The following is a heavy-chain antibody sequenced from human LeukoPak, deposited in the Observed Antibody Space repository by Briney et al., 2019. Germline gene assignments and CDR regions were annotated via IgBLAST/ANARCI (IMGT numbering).Heavy chain of an antibody. J-gene: IGHJ4*02. CDR3: ARADRDTAMVRFDY. CDR1: GGTFSSYA. CDR2: IIPIFGTA. D-gene: IGHD5-18*01. V-gene: IGHV1-69*01. Sequence: SVKVSRKASGGTFSSYAISWVRQAPGQGLEWMGGIIPIFGTANYAQKFQGRVTITADESTSTAYMELSSLRSEDTAVYYCARADRDTAMVRFDYWGQGTLVTVSS.